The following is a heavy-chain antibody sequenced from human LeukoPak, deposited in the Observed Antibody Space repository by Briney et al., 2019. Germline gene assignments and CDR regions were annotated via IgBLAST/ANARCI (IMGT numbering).Heavy chain of an antibody. D-gene: IGHD5-12*01. CDR3: ARTIVATREGYSGN. J-gene: IGHJ4*02. CDR2: MYHGGIT. Sequence: PSETLSLTCAVSGYFISSGYYWGWIRQPPGQGLECIANMYHGGITHSNPSLKSRVTISLNTSKTQFSLKLTSVTAADADVDYCARTIVATREGYSGNWGQGTLVTVSP. V-gene: IGHV4-38-2*01. CDR1: GYFISSGYY.